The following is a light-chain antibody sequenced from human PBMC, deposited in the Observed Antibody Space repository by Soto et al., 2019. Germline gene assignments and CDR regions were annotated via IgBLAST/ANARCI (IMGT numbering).Light chain of an antibody. V-gene: IGLV4-69*01. J-gene: IGLJ1*01. CDR1: SGHSSYA. CDR3: QTWGTGIHYV. CDR2: LNSDGSH. Sequence: QSVLTQSPSASASLGASVKLTCTLSSGHSSYAIAWHQQQPEKGPRYLMKLNSDGSHSKGDGIPDRFSGSSSGAERYLTFSSLQSEDEADYYCQTWGTGIHYVFGTGTKLTVL.